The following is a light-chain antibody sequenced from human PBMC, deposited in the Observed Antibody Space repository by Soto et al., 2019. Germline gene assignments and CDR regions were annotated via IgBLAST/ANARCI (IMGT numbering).Light chain of an antibody. V-gene: IGLV4-69*01. CDR3: QAWGTGGV. CDR1: SGHSDYA. Sequence: QPVLTQSPSASASPGASVKITCTLSSGHSDYAIAWHQQQPEKGPRYLMKVTSDGSHTKGDGIPDRFSGSSSGADRYLTISSLRSDDDADYYCQAWGTGGVFGGGTKLTVL. CDR2: VTSDGSH. J-gene: IGLJ3*02.